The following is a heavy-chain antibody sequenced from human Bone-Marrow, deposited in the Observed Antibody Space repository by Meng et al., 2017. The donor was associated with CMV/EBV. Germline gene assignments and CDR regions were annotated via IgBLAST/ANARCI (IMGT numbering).Heavy chain of an antibody. D-gene: IGHD3-3*01. J-gene: IGHJ6*01. V-gene: IGHV1-8*03. CDR1: GDSFTSYD. Sequence: AAAKVFCKASGDSFTSYDINWVRQATGQGLEWMGWMNPNSGNTGYAQKFQGRVTITRNTSIGTAYMVLSSLRSEDTAVYYCARRGYYYFWSGFYGMDVWGQGTTVNFAS. CDR2: MNPNSGNT. CDR3: ARRGYYYFWSGFYGMDV.